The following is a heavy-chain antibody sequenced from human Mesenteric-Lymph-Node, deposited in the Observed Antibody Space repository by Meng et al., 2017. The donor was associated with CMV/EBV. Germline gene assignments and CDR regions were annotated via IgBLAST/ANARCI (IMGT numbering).Heavy chain of an antibody. D-gene: IGHD4-23*01. V-gene: IGHV3-21*01. CDR2: ISSSSSYI. CDR1: GFTFSSYS. CDR3: AKDPGGNAGTDY. Sequence: GESLKISCAASGFTFSSYSMNWVRQAPGKGLEWVSYISSSSSYIYYADSVKGRFTISRDNSKNKLYLQMNSLRPDDTAVYYCAKDPGGNAGTDYWGQGTLVTVSS. J-gene: IGHJ4*02.